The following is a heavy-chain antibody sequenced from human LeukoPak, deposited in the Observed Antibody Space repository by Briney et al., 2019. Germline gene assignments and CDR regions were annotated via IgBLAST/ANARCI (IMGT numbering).Heavy chain of an antibody. CDR2: IYTSGST. Sequence: SETLSLTCTVSGGSISSYYWSWIRQPAGKGLEWIGRIYTSGSTNYNPSLKSRVTMSVDTSKNQFSLKLSSVTAADTAVYYCAREGVRVGATTWYYYYMDVWGKGTTVTVSS. V-gene: IGHV4-4*07. CDR1: GGSISSYY. J-gene: IGHJ6*03. CDR3: AREGVRVGATTWYYYYMDV. D-gene: IGHD1-26*01.